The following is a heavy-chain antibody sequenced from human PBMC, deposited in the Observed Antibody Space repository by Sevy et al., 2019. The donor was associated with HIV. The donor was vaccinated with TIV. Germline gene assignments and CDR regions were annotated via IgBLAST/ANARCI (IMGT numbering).Heavy chain of an antibody. D-gene: IGHD4-17*01. Sequence: GGSLRLSCAASGFTFSSYGMHWDRQAPGKGLEWVAFIRYDGSNKYYADSVKGRFTISRDNSKNTLYLQMNSLRAEDTAVYYCAKGDHLTVTTFYYYYYGMDVWGQGTTVTVSS. CDR2: IRYDGSNK. CDR3: AKGDHLTVTTFYYYYYGMDV. CDR1: GFTFSSYG. V-gene: IGHV3-30*02. J-gene: IGHJ6*02.